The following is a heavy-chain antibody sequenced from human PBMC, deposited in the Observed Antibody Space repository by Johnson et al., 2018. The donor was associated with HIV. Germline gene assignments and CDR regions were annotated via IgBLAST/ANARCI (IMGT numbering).Heavy chain of an antibody. J-gene: IGHJ3*02. D-gene: IGHD3-22*01. Sequence: VQLVESGGGLIQPGGSLRLSCAASGFTFSSYAMSWVRQAPGKGLQWVSAISGSGGSTYYADSAKGRFTISRDKSKNTLYRQMNSLSAEDTAVYYGARVPTSSGYHDAFDIWGQGTMVTVSS. V-gene: IGHV3-23*04. CDR2: ISGSGGST. CDR3: ARVPTSSGYHDAFDI. CDR1: GFTFSSYA.